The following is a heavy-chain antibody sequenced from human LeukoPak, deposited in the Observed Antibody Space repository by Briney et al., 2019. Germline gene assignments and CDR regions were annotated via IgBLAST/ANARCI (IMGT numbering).Heavy chain of an antibody. CDR3: AREITIFGVVIYRLCDP. J-gene: IGHJ5*02. Sequence: PSETLSLTCTVSGGSISSGGYYWSWVPQPPGKGLEWIGYIYHSGCTYYNPSLQSRVTISVDRYKNQFSLKLSSVTAADTAVYYCAREITIFGVVIYRLCDPWGQGTLVSVSS. D-gene: IGHD3-3*01. CDR2: IYHSGCT. V-gene: IGHV4-30-2*01. CDR1: GGSISSGGYY.